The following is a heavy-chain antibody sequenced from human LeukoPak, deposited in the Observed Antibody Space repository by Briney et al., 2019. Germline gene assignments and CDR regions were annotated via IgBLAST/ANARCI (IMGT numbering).Heavy chain of an antibody. Sequence: GGSLRLSCAASGFTVSTNYMSWVRQAPGRGLEWVSVIYNGGTTHYADSVKGRFTISRDHSQNTVYLQMNSLRGEDTAVYYCAREGASSLVRGVIGYWGPGTLVTVSS. CDR2: IYNGGTT. CDR1: GFTVSTNY. V-gene: IGHV3-53*01. J-gene: IGHJ4*02. CDR3: AREGASSLVRGVIGY. D-gene: IGHD3-10*01.